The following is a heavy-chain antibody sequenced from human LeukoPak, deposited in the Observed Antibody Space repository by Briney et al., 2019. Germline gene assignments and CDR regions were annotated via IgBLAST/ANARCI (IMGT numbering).Heavy chain of an antibody. CDR3: ARDRWRSGVYEGDFDY. J-gene: IGHJ4*02. D-gene: IGHD5/OR15-5a*01. Sequence: PGGSLRLSCAASGFSFSNYEMNWVRQAPGKGLEWLSYIDATGNIIYYADSVKGRFTISRDNAKNSLYLQMNSLRVVDTAVYYCARDRWRSGVYEGDFDYWGQGTLVTVSS. V-gene: IGHV3-48*03. CDR1: GFSFSNYE. CDR2: IDATGNII.